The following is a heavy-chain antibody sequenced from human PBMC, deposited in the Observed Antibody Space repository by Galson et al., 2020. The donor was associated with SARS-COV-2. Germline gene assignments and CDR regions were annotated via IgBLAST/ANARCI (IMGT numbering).Heavy chain of an antibody. V-gene: IGHV4-38-2*01. CDR2: IYHSGST. J-gene: IGHJ4*02. D-gene: IGHD3-16*01. CDR1: GYSISSGYY. CDR3: ALGDYIWGADY. Sequence: SETLSLTCAASGYSISSGYYWGWIRQPPGKGLEWIGSIYHSGSTYYNPSLKSRVTISVDTSKNQFSLKLSSVTAADTAVYYCALGDYIWGADYWGQGTLVTVSS.